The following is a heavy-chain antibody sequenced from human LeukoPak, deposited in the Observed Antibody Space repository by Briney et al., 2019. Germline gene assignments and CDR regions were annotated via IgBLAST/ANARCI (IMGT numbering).Heavy chain of an antibody. V-gene: IGHV3-11*06. CDR2: ISSSSSYT. CDR3: ARDTGTTGTPDY. Sequence: GGSLRLSCAASGFTFSDYYMSWIRQAPGKGLEWISYISSSSSYTNYADSVKGRFTISRDNAKNSLYLQMNSLRAEDTAVYYCARDTGTTGTPDYWGQGTLVTVSS. CDR1: GFTFSDYY. D-gene: IGHD1-1*01. J-gene: IGHJ4*02.